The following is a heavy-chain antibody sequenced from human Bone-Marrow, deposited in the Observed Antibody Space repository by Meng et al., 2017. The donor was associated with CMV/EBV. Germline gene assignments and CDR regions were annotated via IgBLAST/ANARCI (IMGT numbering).Heavy chain of an antibody. CDR1: GFTFSSYG. V-gene: IGHV3-33*06. CDR2: IWYDGSNK. J-gene: IGHJ4*02. CDR3: AKANPGATIKAGVNFDY. Sequence: GESLKISCAASGFTFSSYGMHWVRQAPGKGLEWVAVIWYDGSNKYYADSVKGRFTISRDNSKNTLYLQMNSLRAEDTAVYYCAKANPGATIKAGVNFDYWGQGTLVTVSS. D-gene: IGHD4-23*01.